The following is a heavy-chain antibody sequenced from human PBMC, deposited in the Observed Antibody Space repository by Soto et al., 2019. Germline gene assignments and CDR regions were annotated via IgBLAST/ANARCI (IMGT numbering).Heavy chain of an antibody. CDR3: AKDRSGWYGPGPLGSKHYYMDV. D-gene: IGHD6-19*01. CDR1: GFTFDDYA. J-gene: IGHJ6*03. Sequence: EVQLVESGGGLVQPGRSLRLSCAASGFTFDDYAMHWVRQAPGKGLEWVSGISWNSGSIGYADSVKGRFTISRDNAKNSLDRQINSLRAEDKALYYCAKDRSGWYGPGPLGSKHYYMDVWGKWTTVTVSS. V-gene: IGHV3-9*01. CDR2: ISWNSGSI.